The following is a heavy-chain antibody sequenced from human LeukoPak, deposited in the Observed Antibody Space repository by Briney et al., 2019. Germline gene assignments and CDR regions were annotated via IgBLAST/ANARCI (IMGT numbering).Heavy chain of an antibody. D-gene: IGHD6-13*01. V-gene: IGHV4-59*01. J-gene: IGHJ4*02. CDR1: GGSINPNY. Sequence: SETLSLTCSVSGGSINPNYWSWLRQPPGKGLEWIGYIPYSGSTNYNPPLKSRVTISVDTSKNQYSLKLSSVTAADTAVYYCAREASYSSSWFDSEASSLDYFDYWGQGTLVTVSS. CDR3: AREASYSSSWFDSEASSLDYFDY. CDR2: IPYSGST.